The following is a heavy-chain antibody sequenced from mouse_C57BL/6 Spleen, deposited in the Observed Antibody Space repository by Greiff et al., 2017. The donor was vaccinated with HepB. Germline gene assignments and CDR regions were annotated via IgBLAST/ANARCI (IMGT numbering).Heavy chain of an antibody. Sequence: QVQLQQSGAELVKPGASVKMSCKASGYTFTSYWITWVKQRPGQGLEWIGDIYPGSGSTNYNEKFKSKATLTVDTSSSTAYMQLSSLTSEDSAVDYCARSGNYEGYAMDYWGQGTSVTVSS. D-gene: IGHD2-1*01. V-gene: IGHV1-55*01. CDR1: GYTFTSYW. CDR2: IYPGSGST. CDR3: ARSGNYEGYAMDY. J-gene: IGHJ4*01.